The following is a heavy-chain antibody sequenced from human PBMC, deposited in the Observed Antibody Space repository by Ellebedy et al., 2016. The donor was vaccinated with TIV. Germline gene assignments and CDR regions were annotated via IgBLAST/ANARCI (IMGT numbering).Heavy chain of an antibody. J-gene: IGHJ4*02. V-gene: IGHV3-30*18. CDR3: AKVPVGFCSTPNCFYFDY. CDR2: ISNDANNK. CDR1: GFTFSNYA. Sequence: GESLKISCAASGFTFSNYAMCWVRQAPGKGLEWLALISNDANNKYYADSVKGRFTISRDNSKNTLYLQMSSLRPEDTAVYFCAKVPVGFCSTPNCFYFDYWGQGTLLTVSS. D-gene: IGHD2-2*01.